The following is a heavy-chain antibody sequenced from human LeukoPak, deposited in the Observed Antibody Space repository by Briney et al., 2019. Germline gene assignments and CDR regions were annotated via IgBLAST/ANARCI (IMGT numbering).Heavy chain of an antibody. V-gene: IGHV4-30-2*01. D-gene: IGHD6-13*01. CDR3: ASLPRGIAAAGIDY. Sequence: PSETLSLTCTVSGGSISSGGYYWSWIRQPPGKGLEWIGYIYHSGSTYYNPSLKSRVTISVDRSKNQFSLKLSSVTAADTAVYYCASLPRGIAAAGIDYWGQGTLVTVSS. CDR2: IYHSGST. J-gene: IGHJ4*02. CDR1: GGSISSGGYY.